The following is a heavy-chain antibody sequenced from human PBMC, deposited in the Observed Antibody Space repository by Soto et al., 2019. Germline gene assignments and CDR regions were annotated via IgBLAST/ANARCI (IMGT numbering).Heavy chain of an antibody. D-gene: IGHD3-22*01. Sequence: SETLSLTCAVSGGSISSGGYSWIWIRHPPGKGLEWIGYSYHSGSTYYNPSLKSRVTISVDRSKNQFSLKLSSVTAADTAVYYCASSGGGSSGYYSIDYWGQGTLVTVSS. CDR3: ASSGGGSSGYYSIDY. CDR2: SYHSGST. V-gene: IGHV4-30-2*01. J-gene: IGHJ4*02. CDR1: GGSISSGGYS.